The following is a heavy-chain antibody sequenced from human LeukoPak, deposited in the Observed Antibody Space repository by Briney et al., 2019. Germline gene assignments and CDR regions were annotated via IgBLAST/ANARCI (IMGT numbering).Heavy chain of an antibody. Sequence: PSETLSLTCAVSGGSISSSNWWSWVRQPPGKGLEWIGEIYHSGSTNYNPSLKSRVTISVDTSKNQFSLKLSSVTAADTAVYYCAREYTLYRSGWFLDYWGQGTVVTVSS. D-gene: IGHD6-19*01. J-gene: IGHJ4*02. V-gene: IGHV4-4*02. CDR3: AREYTLYRSGWFLDY. CDR2: IYHSGST. CDR1: GGSISSSNW.